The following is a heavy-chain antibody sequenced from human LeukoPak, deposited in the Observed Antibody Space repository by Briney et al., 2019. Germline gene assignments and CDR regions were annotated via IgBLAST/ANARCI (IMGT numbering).Heavy chain of an antibody. J-gene: IGHJ4*02. D-gene: IGHD3-16*01. Sequence: GESLKISCKASGYTFTDYWIGWVRQMPGKGLEWMGFIYPGDSESRYSPSFQGLATISADKSISTAYLQWSSLKASDTAMYYCARLGVNYADWGQGTLVTVSS. CDR3: ARLGVNYAD. V-gene: IGHV5-51*01. CDR2: IYPGDSES. CDR1: GYTFTDYW.